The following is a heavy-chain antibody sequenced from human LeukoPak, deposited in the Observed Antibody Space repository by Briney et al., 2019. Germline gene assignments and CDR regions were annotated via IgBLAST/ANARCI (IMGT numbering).Heavy chain of an antibody. Sequence: SETLSLTCTVSGGSISSYYWSWIRQPPGKGLEWIAYISDIGSINYNPSLKSRVTISLDTSKNQFSLKLSSVTAADTAVYYCAITRGYSYGYLDYWGQGTLVTVSS. J-gene: IGHJ4*02. CDR2: ISDIGSI. CDR1: GGSISSYY. CDR3: AITRGYSYGYLDY. D-gene: IGHD5-18*01. V-gene: IGHV4-59*08.